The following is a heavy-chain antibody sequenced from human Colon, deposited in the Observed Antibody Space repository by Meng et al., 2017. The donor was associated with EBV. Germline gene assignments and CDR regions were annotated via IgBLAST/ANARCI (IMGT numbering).Heavy chain of an antibody. V-gene: IGHV3-72*01. CDR3: ARGGSYQTFDY. CDR2: TRNRANRYST. CDR1: GFILSDHY. Sequence: EVQLVEGXGGWVQPGXDRRRSCAASGFILSDHYIDWVRQATGKGLEWVGRTRNRANRYSTEYAASVKGRFTISRDDSKNSLFLQMNSLTTEDTAVYYCARGGSYQTFDYWGQGTLVTVSS. D-gene: IGHD1-26*01. J-gene: IGHJ4*02.